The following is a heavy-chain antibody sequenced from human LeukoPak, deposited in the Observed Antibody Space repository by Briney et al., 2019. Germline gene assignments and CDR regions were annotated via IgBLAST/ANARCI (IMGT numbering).Heavy chain of an antibody. CDR2: INPNSGGT. D-gene: IGHD3-10*01. CDR3: ATNAGFGESHFDY. Sequence: ASVKVSCKASGYTFTGHYIHWVRQAPGQGLEWMGWINPNSGGTNYAQKFQGRVTMTRDTSISTAYMELSSLRSDDTAVYYCATNAGFGESHFDYWGQGTLVTVSS. CDR1: GYTFTGHY. V-gene: IGHV1-2*02. J-gene: IGHJ4*02.